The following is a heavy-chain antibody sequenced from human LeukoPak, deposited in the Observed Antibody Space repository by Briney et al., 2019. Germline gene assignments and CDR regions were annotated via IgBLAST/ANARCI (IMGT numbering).Heavy chain of an antibody. J-gene: IGHJ3*02. CDR2: IYTSGST. CDR1: GGSISSYY. V-gene: IGHV4-4*07. Sequence: PSETLSPTCTVSGGSISSYYWSWIRQPAGKGLEWIGRIYTSGSTNYNPSLKSRVTMSVDTSKSQFSLKLSSVTAADTAVYYCARHQLPNPIVAGIHAFDIWGQGTMVTVSS. D-gene: IGHD5-12*01. CDR3: ARHQLPNPIVAGIHAFDI.